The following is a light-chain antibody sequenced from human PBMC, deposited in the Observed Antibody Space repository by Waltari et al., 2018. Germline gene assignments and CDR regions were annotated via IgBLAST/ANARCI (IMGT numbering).Light chain of an antibody. J-gene: IGKJ4*01. Sequence: VLTPSHATLSLPAGERSTLSCRASQSVFNYLAWYQQKRGQAPRLLISDTSKRATGIPARFSGSGSGTDFTLTISNLEADDFALYYCQQGSILPLTFGGGTKVEIK. V-gene: IGKV3-11*01. CDR3: QQGSILPLT. CDR1: QSVFNY. CDR2: DTS.